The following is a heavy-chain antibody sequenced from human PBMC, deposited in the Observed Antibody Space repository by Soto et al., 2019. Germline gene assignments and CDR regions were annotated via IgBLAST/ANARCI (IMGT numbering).Heavy chain of an antibody. D-gene: IGHD3-22*01. CDR1: GGSISSGDYY. CDR3: ARGVDYYDSSGYTADFDY. Sequence: PSETLSLTCTVSGGSISSGDYYWSWIRQPPGKGLEWIGYIYYSGSTYYNPSLKSRVTISVDTSKNQFSLKLSSVTAADTAVYYCARGVDYYDSSGYTADFDYWGQGTLVTVSS. J-gene: IGHJ4*02. CDR2: IYYSGST. V-gene: IGHV4-30-4*01.